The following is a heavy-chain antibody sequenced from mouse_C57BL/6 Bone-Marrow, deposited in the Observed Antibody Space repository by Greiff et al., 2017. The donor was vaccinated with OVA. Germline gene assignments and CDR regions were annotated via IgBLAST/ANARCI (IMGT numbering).Heavy chain of an antibody. V-gene: IGHV1-20*01. CDR1: GYSFTGYF. J-gene: IGHJ2*01. D-gene: IGHD2-3*01. CDR2: INPYNGDT. CDR3: ARREDGYFLDY. Sequence: DVQLQESGPELVKPGDSVKISCKASGYSFTGYFMNWVMQSHGKSLEWIGRINPYNGDTFYNQKFKGKATLTVDKSSSTAHMELRSLTSEDSAVYYCARREDGYFLDYWGQGTTLTVSS.